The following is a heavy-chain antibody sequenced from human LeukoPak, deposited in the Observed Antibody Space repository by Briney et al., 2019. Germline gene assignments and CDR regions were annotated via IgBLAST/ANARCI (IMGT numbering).Heavy chain of an antibody. Sequence: GGSLRLSCVASGFTFSNYPMSWVRQAPGKGLEWVSVIYSGGSTYYADSVKGRFTISRDNSKNTLYLQMNSLRAEDTAVYYCATGIVVVAATSDYYGMDVWGQGTTVTISS. D-gene: IGHD2-15*01. CDR1: GFTFSNYP. V-gene: IGHV3-66*01. CDR2: IYSGGST. J-gene: IGHJ6*02. CDR3: ATGIVVVAATSDYYGMDV.